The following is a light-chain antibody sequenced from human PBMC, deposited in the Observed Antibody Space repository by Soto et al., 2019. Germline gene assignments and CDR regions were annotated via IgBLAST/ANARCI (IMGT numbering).Light chain of an antibody. J-gene: IGKJ1*01. CDR1: QSINIY. Sequence: DIQMTQSPSSLSASVGDSVTITCRASQSINIYLSWYQQKPGKAPKLLINVASTLQGGVPSRFSGSGSGTDFTLAISSLQPEDSATYYCQQSYKSPRTFGQGTRVEIK. V-gene: IGKV1-39*01. CDR3: QQSYKSPRT. CDR2: VAS.